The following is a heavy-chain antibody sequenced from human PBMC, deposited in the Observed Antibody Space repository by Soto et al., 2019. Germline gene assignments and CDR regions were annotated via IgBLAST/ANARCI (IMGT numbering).Heavy chain of an antibody. CDR1: VYSIAAYD. V-gene: IGHV4-4*07. CDR2: IDTSGNT. CDR3: ARYSNNWYQTEGMDV. Sequence: SGTLSLTWPASVYSIAAYDLSWIRQHAGKGLEWIWRIDTSGNTNYNPSLRSRVTMSVDTSKKQFSLKLTSVINADRAVYYCARYSNNWYQTEGMDVWGQGTTVTVSS. D-gene: IGHD6-13*01. J-gene: IGHJ6*02.